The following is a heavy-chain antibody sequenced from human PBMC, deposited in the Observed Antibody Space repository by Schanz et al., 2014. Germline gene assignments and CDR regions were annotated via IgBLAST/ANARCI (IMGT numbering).Heavy chain of an antibody. J-gene: IGHJ6*02. D-gene: IGHD3-9*01. Sequence: QVHLVESGGGVVRPGRSVRLSCVASGFTFRSYGMHWVRQAPGKGLEWVAVISYEGNDKYYADSVKGRFTISRVDAKNSVHLQMNSLRAEDTAVYFCARVLGSEALRNFDWTDYNYYGMDVWGQGTTVTVSS. V-gene: IGHV3-30*04. CDR2: ISYEGNDK. CDR3: ARVLGSEALRNFDWTDYNYYGMDV. CDR1: GFTFRSYG.